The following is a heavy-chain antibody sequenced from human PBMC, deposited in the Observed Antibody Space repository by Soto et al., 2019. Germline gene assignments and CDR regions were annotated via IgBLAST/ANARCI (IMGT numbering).Heavy chain of an antibody. CDR3: ARVREIAAAGLGYNWFDP. Sequence: EVQLVESGGGLVQPGGSLRLSCTASGFTFRSYWMSWVRQAPGKGLEWVANIKRDGSDKYYVDSVKGRFSISRDNAENSLYLQMNSLRDEDTAVYYCARVREIAAAGLGYNWFDPWGQGTLVTVSS. CDR2: IKRDGSDK. CDR1: GFTFRSYW. V-gene: IGHV3-7*01. J-gene: IGHJ5*02. D-gene: IGHD6-13*01.